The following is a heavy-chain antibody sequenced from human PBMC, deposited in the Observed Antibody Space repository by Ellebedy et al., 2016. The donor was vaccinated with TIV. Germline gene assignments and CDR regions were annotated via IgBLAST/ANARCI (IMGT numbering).Heavy chain of an antibody. D-gene: IGHD4-17*01. CDR1: GYTFTSYY. CDR3: ARDDYGDDYYYYYGMDV. Sequence: ASVKVSCXASGYTFTSYYMHWVRQAPGQGLEWMGIINPSGGSTSYAQKFQGRVTMTRDTSTSTVYMELSSLRSEDTAVYYCARDDYGDDYYYYYGMDVWGQGTTVTVSS. J-gene: IGHJ6*02. CDR2: INPSGGST. V-gene: IGHV1-46*01.